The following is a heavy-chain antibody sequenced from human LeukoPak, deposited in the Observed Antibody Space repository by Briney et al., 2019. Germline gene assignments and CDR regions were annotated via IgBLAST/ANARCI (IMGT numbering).Heavy chain of an antibody. CDR3: ARDGIAAAGARFDY. J-gene: IGHJ4*02. D-gene: IGHD6-13*01. CDR1: GGSISRGGYY. V-gene: IGHV4-31*03. Sequence: PSETLSFTCTVSGGSISRGGYYWSWSRQHPGKGLEWIGYIYYSGSIYYNPSLKSRVTISVDTSKNQFSLKLSSVTAADTAVYYCARDGIAAAGARFDYWGQGTLVTVSS. CDR2: IYYSGSI.